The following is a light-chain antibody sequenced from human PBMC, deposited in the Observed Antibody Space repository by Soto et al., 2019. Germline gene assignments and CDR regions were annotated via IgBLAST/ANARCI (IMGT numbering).Light chain of an antibody. V-gene: IGKV3-15*01. CDR1: QTIYSN. J-gene: IGKJ1*01. CDR3: QQYQNLWT. Sequence: IGMTQSPATLSVSPGERATLSCRAGQTIYSNVAWYQQRPGQAPRLLIYRASTRATGVPARFSGSGSGTEFTLTISGLQSEDFALYYCQQYQNLWTFGQGTKVESK. CDR2: RAS.